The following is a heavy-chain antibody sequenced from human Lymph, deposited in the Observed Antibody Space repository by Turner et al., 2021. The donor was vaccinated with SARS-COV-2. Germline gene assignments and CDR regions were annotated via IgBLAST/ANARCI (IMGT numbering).Heavy chain of an antibody. CDR1: GGSMNNNY. CDR3: ARQTVNNWVDP. D-gene: IGHD2-21*02. CDR2: IFYRGST. Sequence: QVQLQESGPRLVKPFETLSLTCTVSGGSMNNNYWSWIRQPPGKRLEWIGFIFYRGSTNYNPSLKSRVTISVDTSENQFSLKLTSVTAADTAIYYCARQTVNNWVDPWGQGTLVTVSS. J-gene: IGHJ5*02. V-gene: IGHV4-59*01.